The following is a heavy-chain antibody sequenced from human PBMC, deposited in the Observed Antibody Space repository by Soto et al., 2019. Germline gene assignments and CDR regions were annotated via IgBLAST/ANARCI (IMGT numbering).Heavy chain of an antibody. J-gene: IGHJ4*02. V-gene: IGHV3-53*01. CDR1: GFTVSNNY. D-gene: IGHD3-10*01. Sequence: EVQLVESGGGLIQPGGSLRLSCAVSGFTVSNNYMSWVRQAPGKGLEGVSVIYSGGYTAYGDSVKGRFTISRDNSKNTLSRQMYSRGADGTAVSFWRTDPGGGGYWGQGTLVTVSS. CDR3: RTDPGGGGY. CDR2: IYSGGYT.